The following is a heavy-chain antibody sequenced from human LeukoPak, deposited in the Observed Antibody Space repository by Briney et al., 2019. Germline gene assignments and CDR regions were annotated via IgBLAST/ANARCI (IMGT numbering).Heavy chain of an antibody. CDR2: IYYSGST. D-gene: IGHD3-22*01. Sequence: PSETLSLTCSVSGDFISNGAYYWGWIRQPPGKGLEWIGSIYYSGSTYYNPSLKSRVTISADTSKNQFSLKLSSVTAADTAVYYCARQRGYYDSSGYYPDYWGQGTLVTVSS. CDR1: GDFISNGAYY. CDR3: ARQRGYYDSSGYYPDY. V-gene: IGHV4-39*01. J-gene: IGHJ4*02.